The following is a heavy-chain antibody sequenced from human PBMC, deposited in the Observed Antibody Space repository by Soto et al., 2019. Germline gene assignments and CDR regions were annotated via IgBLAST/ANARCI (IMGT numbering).Heavy chain of an antibody. Sequence: PGGSLRLSCAASGFTFSSYGMHWVRQAPGKGLEWVAVIWYDGSNKYYADSVKGRFTISRDNSKNTLYLQMNSLRAEDTAVYYCARDYYDSSGPFDIWGQGKMVTVSS. D-gene: IGHD3-22*01. J-gene: IGHJ3*02. CDR1: GFTFSSYG. CDR3: ARDYYDSSGPFDI. V-gene: IGHV3-33*01. CDR2: IWYDGSNK.